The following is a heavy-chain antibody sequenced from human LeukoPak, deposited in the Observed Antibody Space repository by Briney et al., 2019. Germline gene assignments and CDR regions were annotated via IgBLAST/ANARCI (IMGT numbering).Heavy chain of an antibody. D-gene: IGHD6-13*01. V-gene: IGHV4-4*07. CDR3: AREGSGQQPRHWFDP. CDR1: GGSISSYY. CDR2: IYTSGST. J-gene: IGHJ5*02. Sequence: SETLSLTCTVSGGSISSYYWNWIRQPAGKGLEWIGRIYTSGSTNYNPSLKSRVTMSVETSKNQFSLKLSSVAAADTAVYYCAREGSGQQPRHWFDPWGQGTLVTVSS.